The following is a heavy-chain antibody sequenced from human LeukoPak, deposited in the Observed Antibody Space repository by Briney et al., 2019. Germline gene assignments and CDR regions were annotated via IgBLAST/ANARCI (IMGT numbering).Heavy chain of an antibody. J-gene: IGHJ4*02. CDR2: IRHDGSNK. CDR3: ANMTPYCSSTSCSRDY. Sequence: GGSLRLSCAASGFTFSSYGVHWVRQAPGKGLEWVAFIRHDGSNKYYADSVKGRFTISRDNSKNTLYLQMNSLRAEDTAVYYCANMTPYCSSTSCSRDYWGQGTLVTVSS. V-gene: IGHV3-30*02. D-gene: IGHD2-2*01. CDR1: GFTFSSYG.